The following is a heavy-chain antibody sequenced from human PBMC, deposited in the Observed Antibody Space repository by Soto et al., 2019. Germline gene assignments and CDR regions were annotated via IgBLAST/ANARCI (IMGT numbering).Heavy chain of an antibody. CDR1: GGSFSCYY. CDR3: EPLPRLDYYYYGMDV. V-gene: IGHV4-34*01. J-gene: IGHJ6*02. Sequence: SEPLSLTCSVYGGSFSCYYSRWFRPPPGKGQEWIGEINHTGSTNYNPSLKSRVTISVDTSKNQYSLQLSSVTAADTAVYYCEPLPRLDYYYYGMDVWGQGTTVTVSS. D-gene: IGHD2-15*01. CDR2: INHTGST.